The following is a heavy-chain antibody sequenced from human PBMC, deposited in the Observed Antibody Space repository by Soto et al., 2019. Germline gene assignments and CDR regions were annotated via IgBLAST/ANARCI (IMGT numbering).Heavy chain of an antibody. CDR1: GFTFSSYG. D-gene: IGHD1-26*01. V-gene: IGHV3-30*18. Sequence: QVQLVESGGGGVQPGRSLRLSCAASGFTFSSYGMHWVRQAPGKGLEWVAVISYDGSNKYYADSVKGRFTISRDNSKNTLYLQMDSLRAEDTAVYYCAKDAGQMWDYYGMDVWGQGTTVTVSS. CDR2: ISYDGSNK. J-gene: IGHJ6*02. CDR3: AKDAGQMWDYYGMDV.